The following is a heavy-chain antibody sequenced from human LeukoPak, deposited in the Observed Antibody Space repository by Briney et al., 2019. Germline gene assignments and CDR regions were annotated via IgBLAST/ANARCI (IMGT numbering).Heavy chain of an antibody. CDR2: IYPRDGST. V-gene: IGHV1-46*01. Sequence: ASVKVSCKASGYTFTSYYIHWVRQAPGQGLEWMGMIYPRDGSTSYAQKFQGRVTVTRDTSTSTVHVELSGLRSEDTAVYYCARDQEAFDYWGQGTLVTVSS. J-gene: IGHJ4*02. CDR1: GYTFTSYY. CDR3: ARDQEAFDY.